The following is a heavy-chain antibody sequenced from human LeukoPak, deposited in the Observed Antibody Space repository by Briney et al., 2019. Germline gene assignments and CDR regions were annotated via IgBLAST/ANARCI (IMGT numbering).Heavy chain of an antibody. CDR1: GFSVSDKY. D-gene: IGHD5-12*01. CDR2: IKEDGSAK. CDR3: VRDSPGYGAYDFD. V-gene: IGHV3-7*01. J-gene: IGHJ4*02. Sequence: GGSLRLSCAASGFSVSDKYMSWVRQAPGKGLEWVANIKEDGSAKYYVDSVKGRFTISRDNAKNSLYLQMNNLSAEDTAVYYCVRDSPGYGAYDFDWRQGTLVTVSS.